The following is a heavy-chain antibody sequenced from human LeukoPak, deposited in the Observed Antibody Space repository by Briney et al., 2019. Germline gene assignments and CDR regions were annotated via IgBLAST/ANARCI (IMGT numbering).Heavy chain of an antibody. D-gene: IGHD3-9*01. J-gene: IGHJ4*02. CDR3: ARRYYDILTGYYVGVYFDY. V-gene: IGHV5-51*03. Sequence: PGESLKISCKGSGYSFTSYWIGWVRQMPGKGLEWMGIIYPGDSDTRYSPSFQGQVPISADKSISTAYLQWSSLKASDTAMYYCARRYYDILTGYYVGVYFDYWGQGTLVTVSS. CDR1: GYSFTSYW. CDR2: IYPGDSDT.